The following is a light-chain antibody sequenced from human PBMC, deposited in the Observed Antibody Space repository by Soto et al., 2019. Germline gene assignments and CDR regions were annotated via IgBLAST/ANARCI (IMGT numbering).Light chain of an antibody. CDR1: QGIDHS. Sequence: DIQMTQSPPSLSASVGDRVTITCRASQGIDHSLAWYQQKPGEVPNLLIYSASTLQSGVPSRFSGSGSGTDFTLTTTSPQPEDGATYYYHEQYSGPPVAFGPGTKVDV. CDR3: HEQYSGPPVA. CDR2: SAS. J-gene: IGKJ3*01. V-gene: IGKV1-27*01.